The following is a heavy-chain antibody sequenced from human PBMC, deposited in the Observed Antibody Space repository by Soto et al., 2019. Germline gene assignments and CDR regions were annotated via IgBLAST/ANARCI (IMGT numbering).Heavy chain of an antibody. V-gene: IGHV3-30*18. CDR2: ISYDGSNK. CDR3: AKELSPYADYYYMDV. CDR1: GFTFSSYG. Sequence: PGGSLRLSCAASGFTFSSYGMHWVRQAPGKGLEWVAVISYDGSNKYYADSVKGRFTISRDNSKNTLYLQMNSLRAEDTAVYYCAKELSPYADYYYMDVWGKGTTVTVSS. D-gene: IGHD2-2*01. J-gene: IGHJ6*03.